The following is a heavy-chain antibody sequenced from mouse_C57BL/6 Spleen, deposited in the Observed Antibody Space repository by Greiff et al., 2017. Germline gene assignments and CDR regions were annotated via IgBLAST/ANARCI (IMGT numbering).Heavy chain of an antibody. CDR1: GYTFTSYW. CDR2: IYPSDSET. V-gene: IGHV1-61*01. Sequence: QVQLQQPGAELVRPGSSVKLSCKASGYTFTSYWMDWVKQRPGQGLEWIGNIYPSDSETHYNQKFKDKATLTVDKSSSTAYMQLSSLTSEDSAVXYCARDTVVGSMDYWGQGTSVTVSS. J-gene: IGHJ4*01. D-gene: IGHD1-1*01. CDR3: ARDTVVGSMDY.